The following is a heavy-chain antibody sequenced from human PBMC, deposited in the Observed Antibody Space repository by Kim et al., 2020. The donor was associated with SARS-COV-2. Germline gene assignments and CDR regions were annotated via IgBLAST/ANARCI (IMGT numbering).Heavy chain of an antibody. V-gene: IGHV4-39*01. J-gene: IGHJ3*02. CDR1: GGSISSSSYY. CDR3: ARRVLRYFEWLLLGACDI. CDR2: IYYSGST. Sequence: SETLSLTCTVSGGSISSSSYYWGWIRQPPGKGLEWIGSIYYSGSTYYNPSLKSRVTISVDTSKNTFSLKLSSVTAADTAVYYCARRVLRYFEWLLLGACDIWGQGTMVTVSS. D-gene: IGHD3-9*01.